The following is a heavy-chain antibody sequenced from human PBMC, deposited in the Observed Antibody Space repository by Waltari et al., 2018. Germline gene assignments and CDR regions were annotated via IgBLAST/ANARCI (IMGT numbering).Heavy chain of an antibody. Sequence: QLQLQESGPGLVKPSETLSLTCTVSGGSISSSSYYWGWIRQPPGKGLEWIGSIYYSGSTYYNPSLKSRVTISVDTSKNQFSLKLSPVTAADTAVYYCAREVFTVTTRYVQHWGQGTLVTVSS. J-gene: IGHJ1*01. V-gene: IGHV4-39*07. CDR1: GGSISSSSYY. D-gene: IGHD4-17*01. CDR2: IYYSGST. CDR3: AREVFTVTTRYVQH.